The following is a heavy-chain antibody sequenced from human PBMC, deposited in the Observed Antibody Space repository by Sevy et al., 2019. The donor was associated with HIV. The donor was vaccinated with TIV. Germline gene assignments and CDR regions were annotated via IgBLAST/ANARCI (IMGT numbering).Heavy chain of an antibody. D-gene: IGHD3-9*01. CDR3: ARAGYYSGFYDILTGLDY. Sequence: ASVKVSCKASGYTFTSYGISWARQAPGQGLEWMGWISVYNGNTNYAQKLQARVTMTTDTSTSTAYMELRSVRSDDTAVYYCARAGYYSGFYDILTGLDYWGQGTLVTVSS. J-gene: IGHJ4*02. CDR2: ISVYNGNT. CDR1: GYTFTSYG. V-gene: IGHV1-18*01.